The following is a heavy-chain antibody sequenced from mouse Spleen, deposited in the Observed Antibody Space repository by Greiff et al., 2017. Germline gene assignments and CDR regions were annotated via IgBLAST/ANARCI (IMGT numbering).Heavy chain of an antibody. Sequence: QVQLQQSGPELVKPGASVKISCKASGYSFTSYYIHWVKQRPGQGLEWIGWIYPGSGNTKYNEKFKGKATLTADTSSSTAYMQLSSLTSEDSAVYYCARAPTVVAGDAMDYWGQGTSVTVSS. D-gene: IGHD1-1*01. V-gene: IGHV1-66*01. CDR1: GYSFTSYY. CDR2: IYPGSGNT. CDR3: ARAPTVVAGDAMDY. J-gene: IGHJ4*01.